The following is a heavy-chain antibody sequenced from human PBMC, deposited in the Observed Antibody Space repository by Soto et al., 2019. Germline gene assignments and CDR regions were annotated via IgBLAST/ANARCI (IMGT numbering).Heavy chain of an antibody. V-gene: IGHV3-74*03. J-gene: IGHJ4*02. CDR3: GRVSGYSFGYGY. CDR1: GVTVSSNY. CDR2: IYSDGTST. D-gene: IGHD5-18*01. Sequence: GGSLRLSCAASGVTVSSNYMSWVRQAPGKGLEWVSVIYSDGTSTKYADSVKGRFTVSRDNAKNTLYLQMNSLRAEDTAVYYCGRVSGYSFGYGYWGQGTLVTVSS.